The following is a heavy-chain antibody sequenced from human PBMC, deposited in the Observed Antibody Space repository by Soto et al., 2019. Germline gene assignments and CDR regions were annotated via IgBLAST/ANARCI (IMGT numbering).Heavy chain of an antibody. J-gene: IGHJ6*02. Sequence: GASVQVSCEASGSTLTTHAMHLVRKATGQSLEWMGWINGGTGQTKHSQRFQGRVNITRDTSASTAYMELSSLRSEDTAVYYCARGKGMEENYYYYGLDIWGQGTTVTVAS. CDR1: GSTLTTHA. V-gene: IGHV1-3*01. CDR2: INGGTGQT. CDR3: ARGKGMEENYYYYGLDI. D-gene: IGHD3-3*01.